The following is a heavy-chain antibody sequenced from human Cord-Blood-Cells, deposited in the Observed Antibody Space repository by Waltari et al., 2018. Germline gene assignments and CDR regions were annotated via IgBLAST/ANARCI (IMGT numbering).Heavy chain of an antibody. CDR2: LWYDGSNK. Sequence: QVQLVESGGGVVQPGRSLRLSCAASGFTFSSYGMHWVRQAPGKGLEWVAVLWYDGSNKYYADSVKGRFTISRDNSKNTLYLQMNSLRAEDTAVYYCARALESGSCPDYWGQGTLVTVSS. CDR1: GFTFSSYG. V-gene: IGHV3-33*01. J-gene: IGHJ4*02. CDR3: ARALESGSCPDY. D-gene: IGHD1-26*01.